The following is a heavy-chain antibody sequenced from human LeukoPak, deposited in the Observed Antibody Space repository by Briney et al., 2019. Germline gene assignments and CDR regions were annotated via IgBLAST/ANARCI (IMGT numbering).Heavy chain of an antibody. CDR1: GYSISSGYY. Sequence: SENLSLTCAVSGYSISSGYYWGWIRQPPGKGLEWIGSIYHSGSTYYNPSLKSRVTISVDTSKNQFSLKLSSVTAADTAVYYCARTTGTTTIDYWGQGTLVTVSS. D-gene: IGHD1-1*01. CDR2: IYHSGST. J-gene: IGHJ4*02. V-gene: IGHV4-38-2*01. CDR3: ARTTGTTTIDY.